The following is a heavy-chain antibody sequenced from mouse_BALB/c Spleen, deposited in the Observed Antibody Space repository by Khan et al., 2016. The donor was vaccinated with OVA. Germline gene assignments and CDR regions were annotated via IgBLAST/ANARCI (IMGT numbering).Heavy chain of an antibody. CDR1: GYSFSRSW. CDR3: AREGGDGFTY. J-gene: IGHJ3*01. V-gene: IGHV1-80*01. Sequence: QVLLMQSGAELVRPGSSVKISCTASGYSFSRSWMNWVKQRPGQGLEWIGQIYPGNGDTNYNGQFKGKATLTADKSSNTAYVQLTSLTSEDSAFDVSAREGGDGFTYWGQGTLVTVSA. D-gene: IGHD2-13*01. CDR2: IYPGNGDT.